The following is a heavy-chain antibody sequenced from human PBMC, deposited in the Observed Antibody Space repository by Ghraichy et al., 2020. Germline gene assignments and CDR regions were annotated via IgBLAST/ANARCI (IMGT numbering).Heavy chain of an antibody. CDR1: GFTFGGDW. V-gene: IGHV3-7*03. J-gene: IGHJ4*02. CDR2: IKEDGSEQ. Sequence: GGSLRLSCAASGFTFGGDWMSWVRQAPGKGLEWVGNIKEDGSEQSYVDSVKGRFTISRDNAKNSLYLHMDSLRAEDTAVYYCVRDHDYWGRGTLVIVSS. CDR3: VRDHDY.